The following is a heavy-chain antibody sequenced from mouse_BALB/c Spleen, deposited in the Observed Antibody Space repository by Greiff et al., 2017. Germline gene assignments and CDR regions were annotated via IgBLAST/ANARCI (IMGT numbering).Heavy chain of an antibody. CDR1: GYSITSDYA. V-gene: IGHV3-2*02. CDR2: ISYSGST. J-gene: IGHJ3*01. Sequence: EVQLQQSGPGLVKPSQSLSLTCTATGYSITSDYAWNWIRQLPGNKLEWMCYISYSGSTSYNPSLKSRIPITRDTSKNQFFLQMKSVTTEDTATYYCAGGGDWAYGGQGTLVTVSA. CDR3: AGGGDWAY. D-gene: IGHD3-3*01.